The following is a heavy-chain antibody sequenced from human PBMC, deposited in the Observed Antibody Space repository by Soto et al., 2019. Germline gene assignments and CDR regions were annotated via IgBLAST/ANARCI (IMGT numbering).Heavy chain of an antibody. J-gene: IGHJ4*02. Sequence: GESLKISCKGSGYSLTNYWIGWVRQMPGKGLEWMGIIYAGDSDTRYSPSFQGHVIFSADKSINTAYLQWSSLKASDTAIYYCVRLSRDGYNSIAYWGQGTLVPVSS. V-gene: IGHV5-51*01. CDR3: VRLSRDGYNSIAY. CDR1: GYSLTNYW. D-gene: IGHD5-12*01. CDR2: IYAGDSDT.